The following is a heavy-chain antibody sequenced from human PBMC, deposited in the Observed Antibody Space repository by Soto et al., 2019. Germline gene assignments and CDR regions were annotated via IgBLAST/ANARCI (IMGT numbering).Heavy chain of an antibody. J-gene: IGHJ5*02. V-gene: IGHV3-7*01. CDR3: ARESYITIFGVVTPYNWFDP. Sequence: EVQLVESGGGLVQPGGSLRLSCAASGFTFSSYWMSWVRQAPGKGLEWVANIKQDGSEKYYVDSVKGRFTISRDNAKNSLYLQMNSLRAEDTAVYYCARESYITIFGVVTPYNWFDPWGQGTLVTVSS. CDR2: IKQDGSEK. CDR1: GFTFSSYW. D-gene: IGHD3-3*01.